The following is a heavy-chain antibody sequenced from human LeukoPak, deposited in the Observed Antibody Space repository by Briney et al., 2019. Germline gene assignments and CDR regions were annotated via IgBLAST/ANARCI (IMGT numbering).Heavy chain of an antibody. CDR2: IYYSGST. V-gene: IGHV4-59*12. D-gene: IGHD3-10*01. Sequence: SETLSLTCTVSGGSISSYYWSWIRQPPGKGLEWIGYIYYSGSTNYNPSLKSRVTISVDTSKNQFSLKLSSVTAADTAVYYCARDEAYYGSGSYGYYYYYGMDVWGQGTTATVSS. CDR1: GGSISSYY. J-gene: IGHJ6*02. CDR3: ARDEAYYGSGSYGYYYYYGMDV.